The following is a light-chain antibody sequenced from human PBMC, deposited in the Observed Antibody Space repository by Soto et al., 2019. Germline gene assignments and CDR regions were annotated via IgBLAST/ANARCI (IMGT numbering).Light chain of an antibody. CDR2: GAS. CDR1: QSVSRR. CDR3: LQYHNLWA. J-gene: IGKJ1*01. Sequence: EVVLTQSPGTLYLSPGGRTTLSCRASQSVSRRLAWYQQKPGQAPRLLIYGASTRATGVPARFSGSGSGTEFTLTISSLQSEDFTVYSCLQYHNLWAFGQGTKVDIK. V-gene: IGKV3-15*01.